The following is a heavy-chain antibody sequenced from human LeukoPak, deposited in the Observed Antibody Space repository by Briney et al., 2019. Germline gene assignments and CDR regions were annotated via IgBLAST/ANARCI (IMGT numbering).Heavy chain of an antibody. D-gene: IGHD1-1*01. CDR3: ARGTVRLDP. J-gene: IGHJ5*02. CDR1: GFTFSGYW. Sequence: QTGGSLRLSCAASGFTFSGYWMHWVRQAPGKGLVWVSRINNEGSSTAYADSVKGRFAISRDNAKNTLYLQMNNLRVEDTAVYYCARGTVRLDPWGQGTLVTVSS. V-gene: IGHV3-74*01. CDR2: INNEGSST.